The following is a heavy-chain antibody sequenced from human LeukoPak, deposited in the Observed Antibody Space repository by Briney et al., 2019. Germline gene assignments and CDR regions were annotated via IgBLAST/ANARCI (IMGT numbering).Heavy chain of an antibody. D-gene: IGHD4-17*01. CDR2: INPNSGGT. CDR1: GYTFTGYY. V-gene: IGHV1-2*02. CDR3: ARGGDYGDSGPTLDYYYYGMDV. Sequence: GASVKVSCKASGYTFTGYYMHWVRQAPGQGLEWMGWINPNSGGTNYAQKFQGRVTMTSDTSISTAYMELSRLRSDDTAVYYCARGGDYGDSGPTLDYYYYGMDVWGQGTTVTVSS. J-gene: IGHJ6*02.